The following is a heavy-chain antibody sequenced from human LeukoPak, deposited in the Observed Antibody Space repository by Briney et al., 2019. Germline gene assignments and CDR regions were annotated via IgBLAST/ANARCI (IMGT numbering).Heavy chain of an antibody. V-gene: IGHV3-64*01. CDR2: ISSNGGST. J-gene: IGHJ3*02. CDR1: GFTFSSYA. CDR3: ASVGSYNAFDI. D-gene: IGHD1-26*01. Sequence: GGSLRLSCAASGFTFSSYAMHWVRQAPGKGLEYVSTISSNGGSTYYANSVRGRFTISRDNSKNTLYLQMGSLRAEDMAVYYCASVGSYNAFDIWGQGTMVTVPS.